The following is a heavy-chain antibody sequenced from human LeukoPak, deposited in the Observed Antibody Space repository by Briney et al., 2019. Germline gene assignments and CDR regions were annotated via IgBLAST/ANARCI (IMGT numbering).Heavy chain of an antibody. CDR2: IIPIFGTA. D-gene: IGHD2-2*01. CDR3: ARDDDIVVVPAANSGDY. Sequence: GASVKASCKASGGTFSSYAISWVRQAPGQGLEWMGGIIPIFGTANYAQEFQGRVTITADESTSTAYMELSRLRSDDTAVYYCARDDDIVVVPAANSGDYWGQGTLVTVSS. J-gene: IGHJ4*02. V-gene: IGHV1-69*13. CDR1: GGTFSSYA.